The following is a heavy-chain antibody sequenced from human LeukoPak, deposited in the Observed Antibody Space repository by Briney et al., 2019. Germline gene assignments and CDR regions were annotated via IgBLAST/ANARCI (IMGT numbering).Heavy chain of an antibody. J-gene: IGHJ6*03. CDR2: INPNSGGT. CDR3: ARELRDSSGWLYYYYYMDV. CDR1: GYTFTGHY. Sequence: GASVKVSCKASGYTFTGHYMHWVRQAPGQGLEWMGWINPNSGGTNYAQKFQGRVTMTRDTSISKAYMELSRLRSDDTAVYYCARELRDSSGWLYYYYYMDVWGKGTTVTVSS. V-gene: IGHV1-2*02. D-gene: IGHD6-19*01.